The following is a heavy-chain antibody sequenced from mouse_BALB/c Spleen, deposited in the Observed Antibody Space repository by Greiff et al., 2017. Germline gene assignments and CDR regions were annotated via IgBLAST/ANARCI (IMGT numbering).Heavy chain of an antibody. CDR1: GFSLSRYS. Sequence: QVQLKESGPGLVAPSQSLSITCTVSGFSLSRYSVHWVRQPPGKGLEWLGMIWGGGSTDYNSALKSRLSISKDNSKSQVFLKMNSLQTDDTAMYYCAREEIYYDYDGGFAYWGQGTLVTVSA. V-gene: IGHV2-6-4*01. D-gene: IGHD2-4*01. J-gene: IGHJ3*01. CDR2: IWGGGST. CDR3: AREEIYYDYDGGFAY.